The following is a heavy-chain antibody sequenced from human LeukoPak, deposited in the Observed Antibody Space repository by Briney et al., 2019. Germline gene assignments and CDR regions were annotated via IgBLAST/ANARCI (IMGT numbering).Heavy chain of an antibody. CDR2: VSYSGSNT. CDR3: AKVIREVDMSYDY. D-gene: IGHD5-24*01. J-gene: IGHJ4*02. CDR1: GFIFGSYA. Sequence: GGSLRLSWAASGFIFGSYAMSWVRQAPGKGLEWVSTVSYSGSNTYYADSVKGRFTISRDSSKNTLSLQMNSLRAEDTAVYYCAKVIREVDMSYDYWGQGALVTVSS. V-gene: IGHV3-23*01.